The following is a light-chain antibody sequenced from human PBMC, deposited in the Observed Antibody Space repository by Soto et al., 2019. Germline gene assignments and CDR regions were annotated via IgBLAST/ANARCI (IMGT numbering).Light chain of an antibody. CDR1: QGISSY. CDR3: QQYYSYPQT. J-gene: IGKJ1*01. V-gene: IGKV1-8*01. Sequence: AIRMTQSPSSFSASTGDRVTITCRASQGISSYLAWYQQKPGKAPKLLIYAASTLQRGVPSRFSCSGSGTDFTRNITCLQSADFATYYCQQYYSYPQTFGQWTKVEIK. CDR2: AAS.